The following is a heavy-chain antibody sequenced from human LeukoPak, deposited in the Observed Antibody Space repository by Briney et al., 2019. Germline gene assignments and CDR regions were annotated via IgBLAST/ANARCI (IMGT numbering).Heavy chain of an antibody. D-gene: IGHD2-21*02. CDR2: INPSGGST. CDR3: ARASPGYCGGDCYPY. V-gene: IGHV1-46*01. CDR1: GYTFTGYY. Sequence: ASVKVSCKASGYTFTGYYMHWVRQAPGQGLEWMGIINPSGGSTSYAQKFQGRVTMTRDTSTSTVYMELSSLRSEDTAVYYCARASPGYCGGDCYPYWGQGTLVTVSS. J-gene: IGHJ4*02.